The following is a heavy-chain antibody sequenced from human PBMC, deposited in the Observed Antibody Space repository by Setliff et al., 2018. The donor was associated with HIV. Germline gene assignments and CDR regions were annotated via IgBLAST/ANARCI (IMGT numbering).Heavy chain of an antibody. CDR3: ARDCRVGWVFTYGMDV. V-gene: IGHV1-69-2*01. Sequence: ASVKVSCKASGYTFTDNYLHWVRQAPGKGLEWMGRVDPEDGETIYAEKFQGRVTITADTSTDTAYMELSSLRPEDTAVYYCARDCRVGWVFTYGMDVWGQGTLVTVSS. D-gene: IGHD6-13*01. CDR1: GYTFTDNY. CDR2: VDPEDGET. J-gene: IGHJ6*02.